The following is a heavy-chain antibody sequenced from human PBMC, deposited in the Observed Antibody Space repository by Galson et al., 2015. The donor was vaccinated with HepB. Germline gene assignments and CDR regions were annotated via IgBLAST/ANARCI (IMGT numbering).Heavy chain of an antibody. V-gene: IGHV1-24*01. CDR2: FDPEDGET. D-gene: IGHD3-3*01. CDR3: AREVYDFWSGYLRTPRDYYYYYMDV. Sequence: SVKVSCKVSGYTLTKLSMHWVRQAPGKGLEWMGGFDPEDGETIYAQKLQGRVTMTEDTSTDTAYMELSSLRSEDTAVYYCAREVYDFWSGYLRTPRDYYYYYMDVWGKGTTVTVSS. CDR1: GYTLTKLS. J-gene: IGHJ6*03.